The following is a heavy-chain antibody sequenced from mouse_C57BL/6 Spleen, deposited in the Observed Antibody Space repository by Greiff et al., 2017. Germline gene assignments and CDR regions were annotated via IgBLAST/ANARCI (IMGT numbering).Heavy chain of an antibody. Sequence: VQLKESGPGLVPPSQSLSITCTVSGFSLTSYGVHWVRQPPGKGLEWLGVIWSGGSTDYNAALISRLIISKDNSKSQVLLKMNSLPDDDTAIYYCARKLYDGTGYCYAMDYWGQGTSVTVSS. J-gene: IGHJ4*01. CDR3: ARKLYDGTGYCYAMDY. CDR1: GFSLTSYG. D-gene: IGHD2-12*01. V-gene: IGHV2-2*01. CDR2: IWSGGST.